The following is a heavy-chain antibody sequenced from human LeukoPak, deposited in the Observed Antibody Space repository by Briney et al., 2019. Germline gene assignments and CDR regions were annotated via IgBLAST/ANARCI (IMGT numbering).Heavy chain of an antibody. CDR3: AIYGSGSYDAFDI. J-gene: IGHJ3*02. CDR1: GYTFTSYD. Sequence: ASVKVSCKASGYTFTSYDINWVRQATGQGLEWMGWMNPNSGNTGYAQKFQGRVTMTRNTSISTAYMELSSLRSEDTAEYYCAIYGSGSYDAFDIWGQGTMVTVSS. D-gene: IGHD3-10*01. CDR2: MNPNSGNT. V-gene: IGHV1-8*01.